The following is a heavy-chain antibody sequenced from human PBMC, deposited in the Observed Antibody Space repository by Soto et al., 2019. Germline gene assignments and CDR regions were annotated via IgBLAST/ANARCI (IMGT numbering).Heavy chain of an antibody. CDR1: GDTFSSSA. Sequence: QVQLVQSGAEVKKPGSSVKVSCKASGDTFSSSAISWVRQAPGQGLEWMGGIIPIFRTPDYGQKFQGRVTITADASARTVYMELRGLRSEDTAVYFCARDKVVEQLGGNYYYITDIWGQGTTVTVSS. D-gene: IGHD3-16*01. J-gene: IGHJ6*02. CDR2: IIPIFRTP. V-gene: IGHV1-69*12. CDR3: ARDKVVEQLGGNYYYITDI.